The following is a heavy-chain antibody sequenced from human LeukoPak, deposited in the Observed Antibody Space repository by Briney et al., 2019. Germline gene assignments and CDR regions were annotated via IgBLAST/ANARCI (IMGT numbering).Heavy chain of an antibody. Sequence: PGRSLRLSCAASGFTFSSYGMNWVRQAPGKGLEWVAGISYDGSNKYYADSVKGRFTISRDNSKNTLFVQMSSLRAEDTAVYYCARGEYYSDTSSYFDYWGQGTLVTVSS. CDR1: GFTFSSYG. CDR3: ARGEYYSDTSSYFDY. J-gene: IGHJ4*02. CDR2: ISYDGSNK. V-gene: IGHV3-30*03. D-gene: IGHD3-22*01.